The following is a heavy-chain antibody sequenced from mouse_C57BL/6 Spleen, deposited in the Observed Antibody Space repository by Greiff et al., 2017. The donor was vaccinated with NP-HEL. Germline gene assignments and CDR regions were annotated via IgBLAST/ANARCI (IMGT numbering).Heavy chain of an antibody. CDR1: GYSITSGYY. D-gene: IGHD1-1*01. CDR3: AREDGSYYYAMDY. J-gene: IGHJ4*01. CDR2: ISYDGSN. Sequence: VQLKESGPGLVKPSQSLSLTCSVTGYSITSGYYWNWIRQFPGNKLEWMGYISYDGSNNYNPSLKNRISITRDTSKNQFFLKLNSVTTEDTATYYCAREDGSYYYAMDYWGQGTSVTVSS. V-gene: IGHV3-6*01.